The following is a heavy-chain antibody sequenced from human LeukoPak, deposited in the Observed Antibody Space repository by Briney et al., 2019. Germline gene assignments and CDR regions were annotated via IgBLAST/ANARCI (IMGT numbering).Heavy chain of an antibody. CDR2: INTYNGKT. CDR1: VYSFTSYG. CDR3: ARVITMVRGVILPVSGFDY. D-gene: IGHD3-10*01. V-gene: IGHV1-18*01. J-gene: IGHJ4*02. Sequence: GASVKVSCKASVYSFTSYGISWVRQASGQGLERTGCINTYNGKTNYAQNVQGRVTMTTDTDTSTAYMELRSLRSDDTAVYFCARVITMVRGVILPVSGFDYWGQGTLVTVSS.